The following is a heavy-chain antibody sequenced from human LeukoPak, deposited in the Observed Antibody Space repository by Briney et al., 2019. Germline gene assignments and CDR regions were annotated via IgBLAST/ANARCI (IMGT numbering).Heavy chain of an antibody. CDR3: ARDDCGDTCYPGGS. Sequence: GASVKVSCKASGYIFTKYVVHWVRQAPGQRPEWMGWIKAGNGDTKYSQNFQDRLTITRDTSASTVYMELSSLTSEDTALYYCARDDCGDTCYPGGSWGQGTLITVSS. CDR2: IKAGNGDT. CDR1: GYIFTKYV. J-gene: IGHJ5*02. V-gene: IGHV1-3*01. D-gene: IGHD2-21*01.